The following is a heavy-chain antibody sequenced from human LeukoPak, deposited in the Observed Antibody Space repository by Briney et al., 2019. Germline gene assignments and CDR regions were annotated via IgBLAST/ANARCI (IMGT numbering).Heavy chain of an antibody. J-gene: IGHJ4*02. CDR3: AKETVTL. CDR2: ISYDGSNK. Sequence: PGGSLRLSCAASGFTFRSYGMHWVRQAPGKGLEWVAVISYDGSNKYYADSVKGRFTISRDNSKNTLYLQMNSLRAEDTAVYYCAKETVTLWGQGTLVTVSS. D-gene: IGHD4-17*01. V-gene: IGHV3-30*18. CDR1: GFTFRSYG.